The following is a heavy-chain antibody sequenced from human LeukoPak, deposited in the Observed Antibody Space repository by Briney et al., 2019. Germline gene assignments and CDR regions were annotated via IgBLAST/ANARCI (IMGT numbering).Heavy chain of an antibody. CDR3: TSRSRIDYYGSGTSDWFDP. CDR2: IRSKANSYAT. D-gene: IGHD3-10*01. Sequence: GGSLRLSCAASGFTFSGSAMHWVRQASGKGLEWVGRIRSKANSYATAYAASVKGRFTISRDDSKNTAYLQMNSLKTEDTAVYYCTSRSRIDYYGSGTSDWFDPWGQGTLVTVSS. CDR1: GFTFSGSA. V-gene: IGHV3-73*01. J-gene: IGHJ5*02.